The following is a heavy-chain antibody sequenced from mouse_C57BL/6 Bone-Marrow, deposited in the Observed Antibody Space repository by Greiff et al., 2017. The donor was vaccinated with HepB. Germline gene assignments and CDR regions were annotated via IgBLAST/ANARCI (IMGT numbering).Heavy chain of an antibody. D-gene: IGHD1-1*01. CDR1: GYTFTNYW. CDR2: IYPGGGYT. V-gene: IGHV1-63*01. CDR3: ARGSGRYFDV. Sequence: VKLQESGAELVRPGTSVKMSCKASGYTFTNYWIGWAKQRPGHGLEWIGDIYPGGGYTNYNEKFKGKATLTADKSSSTAYMQFSSLTSEDSAIYYCARGSGRYFDVWGTGTTVTVSS. J-gene: IGHJ1*03.